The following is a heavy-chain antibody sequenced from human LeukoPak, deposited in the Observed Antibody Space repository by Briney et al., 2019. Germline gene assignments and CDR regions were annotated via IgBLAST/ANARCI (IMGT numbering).Heavy chain of an antibody. J-gene: IGHJ4*02. Sequence: TGGSLGLSCAASGFIFSNYWMTWVRQAPGKGLEWVANIKQDGSDKYYVDSAEGRFTISRDNAKNSLYLQMNSLGAGDTAVYYCARDTTPCSGGRCYDVHDYWGQGTLVTVSS. CDR1: GFIFSNYW. V-gene: IGHV3-7*01. CDR3: ARDTTPCSGGRCYDVHDY. CDR2: IKQDGSDK. D-gene: IGHD2-15*01.